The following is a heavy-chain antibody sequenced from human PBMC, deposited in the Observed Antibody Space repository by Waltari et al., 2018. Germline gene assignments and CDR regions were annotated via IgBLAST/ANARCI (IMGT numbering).Heavy chain of an antibody. D-gene: IGHD3-10*01. V-gene: IGHV4-38-2*02. J-gene: IGHJ4*03. CDR3: ARESDVLLWFGELSPGNFDY. CDR1: GYSISSGYY. CDR2: IYHSGST. Sequence: QVQLQESGPGLVKPSETLSLTCAVSGYSISSGYYWGWIRQPPGKGREWIGSIYHSGSTYYNPSLKSRVTIAVDTSKNQFSLKLSSVTAADTAVYYCARESDVLLWFGELSPGNFDYWGQGTTVTVSS.